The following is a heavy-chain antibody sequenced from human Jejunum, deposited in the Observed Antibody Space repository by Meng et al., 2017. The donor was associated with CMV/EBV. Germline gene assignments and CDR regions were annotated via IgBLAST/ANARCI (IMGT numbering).Heavy chain of an antibody. CDR1: GYTFTNYG. CDR3: ARVEVGITSGDY. V-gene: IGHV1-18*01. D-gene: IGHD2-21*01. Sequence: QAQVVQSGGEVKKPGASVKGSCKASGYTFTNYGITWVRQAPGQGLEWMGWISAYNGNTNYAQTLQGRVTMTTDTSTSTAYMELGSLRSDDTAVYYCARVEVGITSGDYWGQGTLVTVSS. CDR2: ISAYNGNT. J-gene: IGHJ4*02.